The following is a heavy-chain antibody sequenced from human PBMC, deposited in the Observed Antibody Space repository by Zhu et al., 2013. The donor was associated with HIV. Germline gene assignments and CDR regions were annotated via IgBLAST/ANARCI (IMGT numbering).Heavy chain of an antibody. D-gene: IGHD3-10*02. V-gene: IGHV4-61*01. Sequence: QVQLQESGPGLVKPSETLSLTCAVSGGSVSSGSYHWSWIRQPPGKGLEWIGYIYYNGSTKYNPSLKSRVTISLDTSKNQLSLELNSVTAADTAVYHCARGPREVEAMFGFGTPPGPDGTVRSTVRPPAVLPNGPTYG. CDR2: IYYNGST. J-gene: IGHJ6*01. CDR1: GGSVSSGSYH. CDR3: ARGPREVEAMFGFGTPPGPDGTVRSTVRPPAVLPNGPTYG.